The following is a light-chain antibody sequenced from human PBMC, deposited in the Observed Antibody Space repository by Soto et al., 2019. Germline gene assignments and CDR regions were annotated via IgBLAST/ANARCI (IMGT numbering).Light chain of an antibody. CDR3: ASYAGSSNV. J-gene: IGLJ1*01. Sequence: LTQPPSASGSPGQSVTISCTGTSSDLGRYNYVSWYQQYPGDAPRLLIYAVTQRAAGVPGRFSGSKSGNRASLTVSGLQAEDEADYYCASYAGSSNVFGTGTKVTVL. CDR2: AVT. V-gene: IGLV2-8*01. CDR1: SSDLGRYNY.